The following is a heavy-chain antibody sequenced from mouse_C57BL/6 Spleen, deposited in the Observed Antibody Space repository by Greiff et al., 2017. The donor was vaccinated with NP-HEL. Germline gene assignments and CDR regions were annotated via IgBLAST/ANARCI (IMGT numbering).Heavy chain of an antibody. CDR3: ARTGSSGVDY. J-gene: IGHJ2*01. D-gene: IGHD3-2*02. V-gene: IGHV1-66*01. Sequence: VMLVESGPELVKPGASVKISCKASGYSFTSYYIHWVKQRPGQGLEWIGWIYPGSGNTKYNEKFKGKATLTADTSSSTAYMQLSSLTSEDSAVYYCARTGSSGVDYWGQGTTLTVSS. CDR1: GYSFTSYY. CDR2: IYPGSGNT.